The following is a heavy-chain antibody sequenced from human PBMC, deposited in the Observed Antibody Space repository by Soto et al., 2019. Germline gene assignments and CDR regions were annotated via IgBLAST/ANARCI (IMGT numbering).Heavy chain of an antibody. CDR3: ARGPPFGR. J-gene: IGHJ4*02. V-gene: IGHV4-30-2*01. D-gene: IGHD3-3*01. Sequence: SETLSLTCAVSGGSISSGGYSWSWIRRPPGKGLEWIGYIYHSGSTYYNPSLKSRVTISVDRSKNQFSLKLSSVTAADTAVYYCARGPPFGRWGKGTLVTVSS. CDR2: IYHSGST. CDR1: GGSISSGGYS.